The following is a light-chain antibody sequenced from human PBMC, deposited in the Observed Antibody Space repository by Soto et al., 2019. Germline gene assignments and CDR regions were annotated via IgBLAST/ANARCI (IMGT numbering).Light chain of an antibody. V-gene: IGKV1-5*03. CDR1: QGIRSW. J-gene: IGKJ1*01. CDR3: QQYNSYSEA. CDR2: KAS. Sequence: DIQMTQSPSSVSAAVGDRVTITCRASQGIRSWLAWYQQKPGKAPKLLIYKASSLESGVPSRFSGSGSGTEFTLTISSLQPDDFATYYCQQYNSYSEAFGQGTKVDIK.